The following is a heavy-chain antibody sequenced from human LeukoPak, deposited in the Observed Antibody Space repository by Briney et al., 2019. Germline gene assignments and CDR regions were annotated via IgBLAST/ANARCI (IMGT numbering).Heavy chain of an antibody. V-gene: IGHV4-39*01. J-gene: IGHJ6*03. CDR3: ACMWLRQSHYDIDV. CDR1: WGSISRRRYY. D-gene: IGHD5-12*01. CDR2: NHYRRST. Sequence: SETLSLPCTVSWGSISRRRYYWAWIPRPPGKGLGWMGSNHYRRSTYYTPSLKSRVAISLDLSKTELSVKLSSVSALDTAVYCCACMWLRQSHYDIDVWGKGTRVTVSS.